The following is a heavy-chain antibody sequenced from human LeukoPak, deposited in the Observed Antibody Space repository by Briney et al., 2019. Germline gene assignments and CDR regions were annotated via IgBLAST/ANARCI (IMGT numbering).Heavy chain of an antibody. CDR2: FYSDGST. Sequence: GGSLRLSCAAFGFTFSSNYMSWVRQAPGKGLEWVSIFYSDGSTYYADSVKGRFTISSDNSKNTLYLQMNSLRAEDTAVYYCARSKVRGYFDYWGQGTLVTVSS. CDR1: GFTFSSNY. CDR3: ARSKVRGYFDY. V-gene: IGHV3-66*01. J-gene: IGHJ4*02. D-gene: IGHD1-26*01.